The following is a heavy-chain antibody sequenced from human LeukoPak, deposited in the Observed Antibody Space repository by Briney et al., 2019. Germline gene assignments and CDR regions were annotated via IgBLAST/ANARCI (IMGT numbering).Heavy chain of an antibody. CDR3: ATLPGATTPDY. CDR2: IVVGSGNT. Sequence: SVTVSCKASGFTFTISAVQWVRQARGQRLEWIGWIVVGSGNTNYAQKFQERVTITRDMSTSTAYMELSSLRSEDTAVYYCATLPGATTPDYWGQGTLVTVSS. J-gene: IGHJ4*02. V-gene: IGHV1-58*01. CDR1: GFTFTISA. D-gene: IGHD1-26*01.